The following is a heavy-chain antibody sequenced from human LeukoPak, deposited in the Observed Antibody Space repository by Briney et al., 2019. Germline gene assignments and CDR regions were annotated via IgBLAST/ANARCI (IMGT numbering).Heavy chain of an antibody. V-gene: IGHV3-21*01. D-gene: IGHD1-26*01. CDR1: GFTFSSYS. CDR3: AREGFTKDIAPATTGYNS. J-gene: IGHJ4*02. Sequence: GGSLRLSCAASGFTFSSYSMNWVRQAPGKGLEWVSSISSSSSYIYYADSVKGGFTISRDNAKHSLYLQMNSLRAEDTAVYYCAREGFTKDIAPATTGYNSWGQGTLVTVSS. CDR2: ISSSSSYI.